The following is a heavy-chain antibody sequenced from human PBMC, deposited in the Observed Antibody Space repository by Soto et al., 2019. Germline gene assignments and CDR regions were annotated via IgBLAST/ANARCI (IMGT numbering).Heavy chain of an antibody. CDR3: ARGRYCLTGRCFPNWFDS. J-gene: IGHJ5*01. V-gene: IGHV4-30-4*01. Sequence: SETRSLTCSVSGDYISTFDHFCAWVRQPPGHALEYIGYIYKSATTYYNPSFESRVAISLDTSKSQFSLNVTSVTAADTAVYFCARGRYCLTGRCFPNWFDSWGQGTLVTVSS. D-gene: IGHD2-15*01. CDR1: GDYISTFDHF. CDR2: IYKSATT.